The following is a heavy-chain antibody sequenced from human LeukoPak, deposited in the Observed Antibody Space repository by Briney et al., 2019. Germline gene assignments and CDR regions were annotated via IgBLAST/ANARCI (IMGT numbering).Heavy chain of an antibody. D-gene: IGHD6-13*01. Sequence: RASVKVSCKASGYTFTGYYIHWVRQAPGQGLEWMGWINPNSGGTNYVQKFQGRVTMTRDRSISTAYMELSRLRSDDTALYYCARVQPPAITVAGPQTYYYYGMDVWGQGTTVTVSS. CDR1: GYTFTGYY. J-gene: IGHJ6*02. V-gene: IGHV1-2*02. CDR2: INPNSGGT. CDR3: ARVQPPAITVAGPQTYYYYGMDV.